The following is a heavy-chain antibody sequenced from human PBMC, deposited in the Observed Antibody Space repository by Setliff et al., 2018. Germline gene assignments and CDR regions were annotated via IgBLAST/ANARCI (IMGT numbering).Heavy chain of an antibody. CDR2: ISSYNTDIT. CDR1: GYILSSYG. Sequence: ASVKVSCKGSGYILSSYGISWVRQAPGQGLQWMGWISSYNTDITNYAERFQGRITMTTDTSTSAAYMELRGLRSDDTAIYYCAISTLSICSGGSCPNVFDVWGPGTLVTVSS. D-gene: IGHD2-15*01. J-gene: IGHJ3*01. V-gene: IGHV1-18*01. CDR3: AISTLSICSGGSCPNVFDV.